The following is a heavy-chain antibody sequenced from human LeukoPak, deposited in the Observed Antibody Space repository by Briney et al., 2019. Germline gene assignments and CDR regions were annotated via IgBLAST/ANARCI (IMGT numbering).Heavy chain of an antibody. CDR3: AKDYESRGWYVYGGY. Sequence: GGSLRLSCAASGFTFSSYSMNWVRQAPGKGLEWVSSISSSSSYIYYADSVKGRFTISRDNSKNTLYLQMNSLRAEDTAVYYCAKDYESRGWYVYGGYWGQGTLVTVSS. J-gene: IGHJ4*02. CDR1: GFTFSSYS. V-gene: IGHV3-21*04. CDR2: ISSSSSYI. D-gene: IGHD6-19*01.